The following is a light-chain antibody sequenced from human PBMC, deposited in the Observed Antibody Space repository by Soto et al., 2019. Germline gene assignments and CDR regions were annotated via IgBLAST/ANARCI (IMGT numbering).Light chain of an antibody. V-gene: IGLV1-44*01. Sequence: QSVLTQPPSASGTPGQRLTIACSGTSSNIGSNFVNWYRQLPGTAPKLLVHTNSQRPSGVPDRFSGSKSGTSASLAISGLQSDDEADSFCAVWDDSLHGYVFATGTKVTVL. CDR2: TNS. J-gene: IGLJ1*01. CDR1: SSNIGSNF. CDR3: AVWDDSLHGYV.